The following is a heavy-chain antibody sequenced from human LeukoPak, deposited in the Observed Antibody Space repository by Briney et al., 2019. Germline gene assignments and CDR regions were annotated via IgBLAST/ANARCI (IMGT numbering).Heavy chain of an antibody. J-gene: IGHJ3*02. CDR1: GGSISSYY. V-gene: IGHV4-59*01. D-gene: IGHD3-22*01. CDR3: ARDERGYYDSSGYYYGFGAFDI. CDR2: IYYSGST. Sequence: SETLSLTCTVSGGSISSYYWSWIRQPPGKGLEWIGYIYYSGSTNYNPSLKSRVTISVDTSKNQFSLKLSSVTAADTAVYYCARDERGYYDSSGYYYGFGAFDIWGQGTMVTVSS.